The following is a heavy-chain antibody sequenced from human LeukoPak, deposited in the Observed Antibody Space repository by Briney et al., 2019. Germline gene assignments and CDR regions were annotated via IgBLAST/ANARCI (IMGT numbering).Heavy chain of an antibody. Sequence: SETLSLTCAVSGDSVTNRNYLWGWIRQPPGKGLEWIGNVDNDGRTYYDPSLRGRVTISVDTSKNQFSLKLSSVTAADTAVYYCARSMDGMDVWGQGTTVTVSS. J-gene: IGHJ6*02. CDR2: VDNDGRT. V-gene: IGHV4-39*01. CDR1: GDSVTNRNYL. D-gene: IGHD2/OR15-2a*01. CDR3: ARSMDGMDV.